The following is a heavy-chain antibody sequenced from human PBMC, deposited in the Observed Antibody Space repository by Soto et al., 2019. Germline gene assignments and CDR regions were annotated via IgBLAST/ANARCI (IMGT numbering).Heavy chain of an antibody. D-gene: IGHD3-16*01. V-gene: IGHV4-59*02. Sequence: QVQLQESGPGLVKPSETLSLTCSVSGGSVTSYYWNWIRQPPGKGLEWIGYIYYSGSTNYNPSLKSRVTISVDTSKTQFSRKLISVTAADRAVYYCARWGGGMDVWGQGTRVTVSS. CDR2: IYYSGST. CDR3: ARWGGGMDV. CDR1: GGSVTSYY. J-gene: IGHJ6*02.